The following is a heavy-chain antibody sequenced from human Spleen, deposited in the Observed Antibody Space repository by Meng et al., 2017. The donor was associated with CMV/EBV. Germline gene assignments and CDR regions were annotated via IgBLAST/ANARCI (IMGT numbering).Heavy chain of an antibody. D-gene: IGHD3-22*01. CDR3: ARDAPRRYYYDTNSYSGYFDY. Sequence: SETLSLTCTVSRGSISGHYWSWIRQSPGKGLEWLGYIHYNGNTNYNPSLKSRVIMSVDASKDQFSLRLNSVTAADTAVSYCARDAPRRYYYDTNSYSGYFDYWGQGALVTVSS. J-gene: IGHJ4*02. CDR1: RGSISGHY. V-gene: IGHV4-59*11. CDR2: IHYNGNT.